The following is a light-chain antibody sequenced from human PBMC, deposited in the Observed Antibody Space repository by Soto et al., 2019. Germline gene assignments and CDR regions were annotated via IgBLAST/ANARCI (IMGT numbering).Light chain of an antibody. J-gene: IGLJ3*02. CDR2: YDN. CDR1: SSNIGANP. CDR3: EACDDSLNGPV. Sequence: QSVVTQPPSVSEAPRQRVTISCSGSSSNIGANPVDWYHQVPGRAPKLLIYYDNMRPSGVSDRFSGSKSGSSASLAISGLQAEDEADYYCEACDDSLNGPVFGGGTKLTVL. V-gene: IGLV1-36*01.